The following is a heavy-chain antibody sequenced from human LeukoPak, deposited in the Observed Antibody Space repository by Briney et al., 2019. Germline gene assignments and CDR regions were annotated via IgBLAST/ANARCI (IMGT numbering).Heavy chain of an antibody. CDR3: ARHLRGDYSNSWFDP. CDR2: MYYSGIT. CDR1: GGSISSYY. J-gene: IGHJ5*02. V-gene: IGHV4-59*08. D-gene: IGHD4-11*01. Sequence: SETLSLTCTVSGGSISSYYWSWIRQPPGKGLELIGYMYYSGITNYNPSLKSRVTISVDTYKNQFSLKLTSVTAAHTALYYCARHLRGDYSNSWFDPWGQGTLVTVSS.